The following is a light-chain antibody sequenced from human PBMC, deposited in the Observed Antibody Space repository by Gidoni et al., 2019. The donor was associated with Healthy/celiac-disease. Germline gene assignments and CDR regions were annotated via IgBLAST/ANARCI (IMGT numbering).Light chain of an antibody. CDR1: QSVLYSSNNKNY. CDR3: QQYYSTPPT. V-gene: IGKV4-1*01. CDR2: GAS. J-gene: IGKJ4*01. Sequence: DIVMTQSPDSLAVSLGERATINCKSSQSVLYSSNNKNYLAWYQQKPGQPPKLLIYGASNLESGVPDRFSGSGSGTDFTLTISSLQAEDLAVYYCQQYYSTPPTFGGGTKVEIK.